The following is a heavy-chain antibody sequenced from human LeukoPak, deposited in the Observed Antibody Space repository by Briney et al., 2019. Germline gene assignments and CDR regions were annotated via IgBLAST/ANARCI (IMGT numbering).Heavy chain of an antibody. CDR3: ANEYSKGDV. V-gene: IGHV3-23*01. Sequence: PGGSLRLSCAASGFTFTTYWMHWVRQVPGKGLEWVSAISGSGGSTYYADSVKGRFTISRDNSKNTLYLQMNSLRAEDTAIYYCANEYSKGDVWGQGTTVTVSS. CDR2: ISGSGGST. CDR1: GFTFTTYW. D-gene: IGHD4-11*01. J-gene: IGHJ3*01.